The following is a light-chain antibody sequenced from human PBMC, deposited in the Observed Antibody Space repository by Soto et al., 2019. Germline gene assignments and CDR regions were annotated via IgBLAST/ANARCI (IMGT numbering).Light chain of an antibody. Sequence: EIVLTQSSATLSLSPGERATLSCRASESVRHYVAWYQQKPAQAPRLLIYDASNRATGIPARFSGSGSETEFSLTISSLQSEDFAVYYCHQYNHWPRTFGQGTKVDIK. J-gene: IGKJ1*01. V-gene: IGKV3-11*01. CDR3: HQYNHWPRT. CDR1: ESVRHY. CDR2: DAS.